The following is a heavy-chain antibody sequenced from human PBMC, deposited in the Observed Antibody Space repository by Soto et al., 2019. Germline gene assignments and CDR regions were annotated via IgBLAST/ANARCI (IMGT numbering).Heavy chain of an antibody. CDR1: GFTFSDYY. Sequence: QAQLVESGGGLVKPGGSLRLSCAASGFTFSDYYMSWVRQAPGKGLEWISYISSSSSHTNDADSVKGRFTISRDNAKNSLYLQMNSLRADDTAVYYCARGRAWYDYWGQGTLDTVSS. CDR3: ARGRAWYDY. J-gene: IGHJ4*02. D-gene: IGHD6-13*01. V-gene: IGHV3-11*05. CDR2: ISSSSSHT.